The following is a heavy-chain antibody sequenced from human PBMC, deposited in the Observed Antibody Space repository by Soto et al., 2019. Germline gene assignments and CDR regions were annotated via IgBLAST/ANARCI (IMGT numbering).Heavy chain of an antibody. CDR1: GGTFSSYA. CDR2: IIPIFGTA. D-gene: IGHD2-21*02. J-gene: IGHJ4*02. CDR3: ARVSGNCGGDCYPPNYFDY. Sequence: GASVKVSCKASGGTFSSYAISWVLQAPGQGLEWMGGIIPIFGTANYAQKFQGRVTITADKSTSTAYMELSSLRSEDTAVYYCARVSGNCGGDCYPPNYFDYWGQGTLVTVSS. V-gene: IGHV1-69*06.